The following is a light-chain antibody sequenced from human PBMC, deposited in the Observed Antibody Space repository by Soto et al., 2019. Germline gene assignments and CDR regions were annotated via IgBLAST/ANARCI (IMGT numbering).Light chain of an antibody. V-gene: IGKV1-5*03. CDR3: QQYNNYSPRT. J-gene: IGKJ1*01. CDR2: KAS. CDR1: QTSNW. Sequence: DIQMTQSPSTLSASVGDRVTITCRASQTSNWLAWYQQKQGKAPKLLIYKASSLESGVPSRFSGSGSGTEFTLTISSLQPDDFATYYCQQYNNYSPRTFGQGTKVEIK.